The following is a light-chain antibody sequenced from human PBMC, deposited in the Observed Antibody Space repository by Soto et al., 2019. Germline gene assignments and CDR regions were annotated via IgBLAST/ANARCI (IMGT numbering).Light chain of an antibody. CDR2: KAS. V-gene: IGKV1-5*03. J-gene: IGKJ4*01. CDR3: QQYNSNPLT. CDR1: QSISSW. Sequence: DIQMTQSPSTLSASVGDRVTITCRASQSISSWLAWYQQKPGKAPKLLIYKASSLESGVPSRFSGSGSGTEFTLNISSLQPDDFATYHCQQYNSNPLTFGGGTKVEIK.